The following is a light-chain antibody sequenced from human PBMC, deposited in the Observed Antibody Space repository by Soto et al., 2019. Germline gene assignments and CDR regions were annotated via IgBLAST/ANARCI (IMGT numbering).Light chain of an antibody. Sequence: QSALTQPASVSGSPGQSITISCTGTSSDVGGYKFVSWYQQHPGKAPKLMIYEVSNRHSGVSSRFSGSKSGNPASLTISGLQAEDEADYYCGLYTGSIYVFGPGTKVNVL. CDR1: SSDVGGYKF. V-gene: IGLV2-14*01. CDR3: GLYTGSIYV. CDR2: EVS. J-gene: IGLJ1*01.